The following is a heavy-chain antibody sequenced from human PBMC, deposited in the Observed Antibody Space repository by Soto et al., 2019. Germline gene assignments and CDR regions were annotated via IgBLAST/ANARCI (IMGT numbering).Heavy chain of an antibody. J-gene: IGHJ4*01. CDR1: GFTFSRYA. CDR2: ISYDGSNK. Sequence: QVQLVESGGGVVQPGRSLSLSCAASGFTFSRYAMHWVRQARGKWVEWVAVISYDGSNKYYADSVKGRFTMSRDNSKNALYLKMNSVRAEDTDVYYCARGKMGGDYGDYSVTWVVDYWGHGTLVTVSS. CDR3: ARGKMGGDYGDYSVTWVVDY. V-gene: IGHV3-30-3*01. D-gene: IGHD4-17*01.